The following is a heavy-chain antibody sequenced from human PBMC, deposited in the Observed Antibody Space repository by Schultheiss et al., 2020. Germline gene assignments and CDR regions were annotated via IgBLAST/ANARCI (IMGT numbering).Heavy chain of an antibody. CDR3: ARAGGNWNAGGTDH. CDR2: ISSNGGST. J-gene: IGHJ4*02. Sequence: GGSLRLSCAGSGFTFSSYCMSWVRQAPGKGLEYVSAISSNGGSTYYADSVKGRFTISRDNAKNSLYLQMNSLRAEDTAVYYCARAGGNWNAGGTDHWGQGTLVTVSS. V-gene: IGHV3-64*04. CDR1: GFTFSSYC. D-gene: IGHD1-20*01.